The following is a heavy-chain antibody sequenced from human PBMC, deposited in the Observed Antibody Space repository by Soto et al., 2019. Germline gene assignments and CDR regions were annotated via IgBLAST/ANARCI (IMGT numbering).Heavy chain of an antibody. V-gene: IGHV5-10-1*01. CDR2: IDPSDSQT. CDR3: ARFPSLLSITDY. Sequence: GESRKISCKGSGYSFAGYWITWVRQKPGKGLEWMGRIDPSDSQTYYSPSFRGHVTISVDTSKNQFSLKLSSVTAADTAVYYCARFPSLLSITDYWGQGTLVTVSS. J-gene: IGHJ4*02. CDR1: GYSFAGYW.